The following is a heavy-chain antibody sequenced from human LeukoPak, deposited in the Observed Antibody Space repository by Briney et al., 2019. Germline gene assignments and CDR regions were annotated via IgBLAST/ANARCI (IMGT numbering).Heavy chain of an antibody. J-gene: IGHJ6*03. CDR2: IYYSGST. CDR3: ARVKGHCSGGSCPYYMDV. Sequence: SETLSLTCTVSGGSISSYYWSWIRQPPGKGLEWIGYIYYSGSTNYNPSLKGRVTISVDTSKNQFSLKLSSVTAADTAVYYCARVKGHCSGGSCPYYMDVWGKGTTVTVSS. CDR1: GGSISSYY. D-gene: IGHD2-15*01. V-gene: IGHV4-59*01.